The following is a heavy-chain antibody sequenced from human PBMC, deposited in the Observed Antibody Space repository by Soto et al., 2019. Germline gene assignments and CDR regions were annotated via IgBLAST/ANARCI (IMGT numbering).Heavy chain of an antibody. CDR1: GFTFDDYA. CDR3: AKSKVVTLHAFDI. V-gene: IGHV3-9*01. Sequence: EVQLVESGGGLVQPGRSLRLSCAASGFTFDDYAMHWVRQAPGKGLEWVSGISWNSGSIGYADSVKGRFTISRDNAKNSLYLQMNSLRAEYTALYYCAKSKVVTLHAFDIWGQGTMVTVSS. D-gene: IGHD2-21*02. J-gene: IGHJ3*02. CDR2: ISWNSGSI.